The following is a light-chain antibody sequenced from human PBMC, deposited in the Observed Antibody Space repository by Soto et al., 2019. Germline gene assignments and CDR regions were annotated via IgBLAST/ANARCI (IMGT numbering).Light chain of an antibody. V-gene: IGKV1-39*01. CDR2: AAS. CDR1: RSLSSH. Sequence: DIQMTQSPSSLSASLGDTVTITCRASRSLSSHLIWYHQKPGKAPKLLIHAASILQSGVPSRFSGSGSVTDFTLTISSLQPEDSGTYYCQQSYSTPQTFGQGTKVEI. J-gene: IGKJ1*01. CDR3: QQSYSTPQT.